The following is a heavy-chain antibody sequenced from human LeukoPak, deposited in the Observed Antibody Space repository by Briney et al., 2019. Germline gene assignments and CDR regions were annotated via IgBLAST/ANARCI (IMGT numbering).Heavy chain of an antibody. CDR1: GGSISGSY. CDR2: IYYSGST. Sequence: NTSETLSLTCTVSGGSISGSYWSWIRQPTGKGLDWIGYIYYSGSTNYSPSFKSRVTISIDTSKNQFSLKLRSVTPADTAVYYCARKAGSGTAIPFDYWGQGTLVTVSS. V-gene: IGHV4-59*01. J-gene: IGHJ4*02. D-gene: IGHD2-2*02. CDR3: ARKAGSGTAIPFDY.